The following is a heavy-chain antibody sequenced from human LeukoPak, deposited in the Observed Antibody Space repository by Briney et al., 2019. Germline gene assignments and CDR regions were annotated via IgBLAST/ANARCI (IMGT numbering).Heavy chain of an antibody. V-gene: IGHV4-34*01. J-gene: IGHJ4*02. CDR1: GGSFSGYY. CDR3: ARGVCSGGSCYSEWNY. CDR2: MNYSGST. D-gene: IGHD2-15*01. Sequence: PSEPLTLTCAVYGGSFSGYYWSWIRQPPGKGLEWVGEMNYSGSTNYNPSLKSRVTISVDTSKNQFSLKLSSVTAADTAVYYCARGVCSGGSCYSEWNYWGQGTLVTVSS.